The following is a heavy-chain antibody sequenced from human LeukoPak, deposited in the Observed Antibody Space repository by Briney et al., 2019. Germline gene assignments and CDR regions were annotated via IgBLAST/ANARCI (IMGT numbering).Heavy chain of an antibody. J-gene: IGHJ4*02. Sequence: GGSLRLSCAASGFTFSSYAMHWVRQAPGKGLEWVAVISYDGSNKYYADSVKGRFTISRDNSKNTLYLQMNSLRAEDTAVYYCARGPDIVVVPAAMGFDYWGQGTLVTVSS. CDR2: ISYDGSNK. CDR1: GFTFSSYA. D-gene: IGHD2-2*01. CDR3: ARGPDIVVVPAAMGFDY. V-gene: IGHV3-30-3*01.